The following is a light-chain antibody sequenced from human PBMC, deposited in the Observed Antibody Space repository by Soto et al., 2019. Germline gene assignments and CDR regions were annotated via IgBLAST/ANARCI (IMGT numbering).Light chain of an antibody. CDR2: GAS. Sequence: VCTHTQCTLTLSPVERAPLSCRASQSVSSSYLAWYQQKPGQAPRLLIYGASSRATGIPDRFSGSGSGTDFTLTISRLEPEDFAVYYCQQYGSSPRTFGQGSKVDVK. CDR1: QSVSSSY. J-gene: IGKJ1*01. V-gene: IGKV3-20*01. CDR3: QQYGSSPRT.